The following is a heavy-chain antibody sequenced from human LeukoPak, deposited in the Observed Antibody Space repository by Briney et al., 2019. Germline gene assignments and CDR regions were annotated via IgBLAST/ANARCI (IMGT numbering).Heavy chain of an antibody. J-gene: IGHJ4*02. CDR2: INPNSGGT. V-gene: IGHV1-2*02. CDR3: ARDEEKFPEYFDY. CDR1: GYTFSGYY. Sequence: ASVKVSCKASGYTFSGYYMHWVRQAPGQGLEWMGWINPNSGGTNYAQKLQGRVTMTTDTSTSTAYMELRSLRSDDTAVYYCARDEEKFPEYFDYWGQGTLVTVSS.